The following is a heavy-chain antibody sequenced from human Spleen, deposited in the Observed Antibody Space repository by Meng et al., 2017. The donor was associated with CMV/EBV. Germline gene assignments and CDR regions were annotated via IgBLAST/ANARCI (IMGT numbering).Heavy chain of an antibody. CDR1: GITVTNHY. CDR3: ARDLLSGATAFDI. D-gene: IGHD3-10*01. J-gene: IGHJ3*02. CDR2: IYRGGST. V-gene: IGHV3-53*05. Sequence: CVDAGITVTNHYMSRVREAPGKGLEWVSVIYRGGSTNYAVHVKGRFTISRDNSRTSLYLPMHSLRAEDTAVYYCARDLLSGATAFDIWGQGTMVTVSS.